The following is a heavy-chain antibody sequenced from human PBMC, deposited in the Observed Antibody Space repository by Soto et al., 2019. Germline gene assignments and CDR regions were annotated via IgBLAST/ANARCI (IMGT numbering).Heavy chain of an antibody. CDR1: GGTFSSYA. J-gene: IGHJ5*02. CDR3: ARAPDCGGSCYSPNSNWFDP. V-gene: IGHV1-69*13. CDR2: IIPIFGTA. D-gene: IGHD2-15*01. Sequence: SVKVSCKASGGTFSSYAISWVRQAPGQGLEWMGGIIPIFGTANYAQKFQGRVTITADESTSTAYMELSSLRSEDTAVYYCARAPDCGGSCYSPNSNWFDPLGQGNLVTGS.